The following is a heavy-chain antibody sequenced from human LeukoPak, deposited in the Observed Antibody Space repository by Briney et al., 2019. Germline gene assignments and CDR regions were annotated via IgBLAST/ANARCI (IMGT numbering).Heavy chain of an antibody. CDR2: IKQDESEK. CDR3: ARALDSSSSRYQAFEY. D-gene: IGHD2-2*01. CDR1: GFSLRNYW. Sequence: PGGSLRLSCVASGFSLRNYWMSRVRQAPGKGLEWVANIKQDESEKYYVDSVKGRFTISRDNAKNSLYLQMNSLRAEDTAVYYCARALDSSSSRYQAFEYWGRGTLVTVSS. J-gene: IGHJ4*02. V-gene: IGHV3-7*01.